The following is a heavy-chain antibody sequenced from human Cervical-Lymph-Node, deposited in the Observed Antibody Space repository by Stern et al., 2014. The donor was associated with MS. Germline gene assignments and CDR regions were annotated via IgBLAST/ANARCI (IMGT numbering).Heavy chain of an antibody. CDR1: GFTVSRDY. Sequence: EVQLVESGGGVIQPGGSLRLSFTASGFTVSRDYMTWVRQAPGQGLEWFSLITNVGSTFYTDSVKGRFTISRDDSKNTVYLHMTSLRAEDTAMYYCARDTSSPERSDWWGQGTLVTVSS. D-gene: IGHD1-1*01. CDR3: ARDTSSPERSDW. J-gene: IGHJ4*02. CDR2: ITNVGST. V-gene: IGHV3-53*01.